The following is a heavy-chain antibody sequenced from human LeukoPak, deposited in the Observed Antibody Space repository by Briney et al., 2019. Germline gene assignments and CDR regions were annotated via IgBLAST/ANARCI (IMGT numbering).Heavy chain of an antibody. CDR1: GFTFSSFG. CDR2: IWYDGSSE. CDR3: ARDSYDILTGYYSGPDY. Sequence: GGSLRLSCAASGFTFSSFGMHWVRQAPGKGLEWVTLIWYDGSSEYYADSVKGRFTISRDNSKNRLYLQINSLRVEDTAVNYCARDSYDILTGYYSGPDYWGQGTLVTVSS. J-gene: IGHJ4*02. D-gene: IGHD3-9*01. V-gene: IGHV3-33*01.